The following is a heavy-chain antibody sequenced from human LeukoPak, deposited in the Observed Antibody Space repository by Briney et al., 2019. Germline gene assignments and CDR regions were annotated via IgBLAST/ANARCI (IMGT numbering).Heavy chain of an antibody. V-gene: IGHV3-23*01. CDR2: ISGSGGST. D-gene: IGHD1-26*01. J-gene: IGHJ4*02. Sequence: GGSLRLSCAASGFTFSSYGMSWVRQAPGKGLEWVSAISGSGGSTYYAESVKGRFTISRDNFKNTVDLQVSGLKEEDTAVYARDWGQRGVGATLANWGQGTLVIVSS. CDR1: GFTFSSYG. CDR3: DWGQRGVGATLAN.